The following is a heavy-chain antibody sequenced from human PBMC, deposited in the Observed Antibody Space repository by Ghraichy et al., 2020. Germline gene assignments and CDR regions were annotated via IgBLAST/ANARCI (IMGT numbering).Heavy chain of an antibody. CDR3: ARWRFDV. J-gene: IGHJ2*01. CDR2: TYYRSKWYN. Sequence: SQTLSLTCAISGDSVSSKNAAWNWIRQSPSRGLEWLGRTYYRSKWYNNYGESVKSRITISPDTSKNQFSLQLNSVTPEDTAVYYCARWRFDVWGRGTLVTVSS. CDR1: GDSVSSKNAA. V-gene: IGHV6-1*01.